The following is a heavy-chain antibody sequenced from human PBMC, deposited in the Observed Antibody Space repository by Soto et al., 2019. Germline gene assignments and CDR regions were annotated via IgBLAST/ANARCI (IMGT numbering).Heavy chain of an antibody. CDR2: FDPEDGET. V-gene: IGHV1-24*01. D-gene: IGHD3-10*01. CDR3: ARGTLWTLHRPNWFDP. CDR1: GYTLTELS. Sequence: ASVKVSCKVSGYTLTELSMHWVRQAPGKGLEWMGGFDPEDGETIYAQKFQGRVTMTEDTSTDTAYMELSSLSSVTAADTAVYYCARGTLWTLHRPNWFDPWGQGTLVTVSS. J-gene: IGHJ5*02.